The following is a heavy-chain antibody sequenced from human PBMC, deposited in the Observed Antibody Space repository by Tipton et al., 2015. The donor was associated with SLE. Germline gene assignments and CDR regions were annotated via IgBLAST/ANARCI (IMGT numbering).Heavy chain of an antibody. V-gene: IGHV3-49*03. CDR2: IRSKPYGGTT. Sequence: SLRLSCTASGSTSGAYAMSWLRQAPGKGLEWVGFIRSKPYGGTTEYAASVKGRFPISRDDSKSIAYLQMNSLKTEDTAVYYCTRGDYGGNGYLDYWGQGNLVLVSS. CDR1: GSTSGAYA. J-gene: IGHJ4*02. D-gene: IGHD4-23*01. CDR3: TRGDYGGNGYLDY.